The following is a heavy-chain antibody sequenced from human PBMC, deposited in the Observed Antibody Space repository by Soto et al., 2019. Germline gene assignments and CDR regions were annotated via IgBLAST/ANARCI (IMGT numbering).Heavy chain of an antibody. CDR3: AKDAKRGYYYDSSGSFDY. CDR2: ISYDGSNK. V-gene: IGHV3-30*18. CDR1: GFTFSSYG. J-gene: IGHJ4*02. Sequence: LRLSCAASGFTFSSYGMHWVRQAPGKGLEWVAVISYDGSNKYYADSVKGRFTISRDNSKNTLYLQMNSLRAEDTAVYYCAKDAKRGYYYDSSGSFDYWGQGTLVTVSS. D-gene: IGHD3-22*01.